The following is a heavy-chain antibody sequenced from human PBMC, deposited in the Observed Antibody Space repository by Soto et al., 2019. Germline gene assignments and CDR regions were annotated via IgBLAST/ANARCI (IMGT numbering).Heavy chain of an antibody. Sequence: QVQLVQSGAEVKKPGSSVKVSCKASGDTFNFYTINWVRQAPGLGLEWMGRFNPILSFSNSALKFQGRVTLTEDKSTSTAYMVLSRLRSEDTAIYYCATSFGSGSRAFDFWGQGALVTVSS. CDR2: FNPILSFS. CDR3: ATSFGSGSRAFDF. J-gene: IGHJ4*02. V-gene: IGHV1-69*02. CDR1: GDTFNFYT. D-gene: IGHD3-10*01.